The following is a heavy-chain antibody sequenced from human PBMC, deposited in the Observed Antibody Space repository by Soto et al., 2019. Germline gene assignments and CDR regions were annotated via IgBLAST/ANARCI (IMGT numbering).Heavy chain of an antibody. CDR2: IYYSGST. V-gene: IGHV4-59*01. CDR1: GGSISSYY. J-gene: IGHJ4*02. CDR3: ARAGQLVAPYYFDY. D-gene: IGHD6-6*01. Sequence: PSETLSLTCTVSGGSISSYYWSWIRQPPGKGLEWIGYIYYSGSTNYNPSLKSRVTISVDTSKNQFSLKLSSVTAADTAVYYCARAGQLVAPYYFDYWGQGTLVTVSS.